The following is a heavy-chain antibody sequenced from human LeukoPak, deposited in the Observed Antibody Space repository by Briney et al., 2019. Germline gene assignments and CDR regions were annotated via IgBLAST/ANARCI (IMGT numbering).Heavy chain of an antibody. CDR2: ISSSSSYI. J-gene: IGHJ6*04. Sequence: GGSLRLSCAASGFTFSSYSMNWVRQAPGKGLEWVSSISSSSSYIYYADSVKGRFTISRDNAKNSLYLQMNSLRAEDTAVYYCAREKKGSSWGRNGMDVWGKGTTVTVSS. V-gene: IGHV3-21*01. D-gene: IGHD6-13*01. CDR1: GFTFSSYS. CDR3: AREKKGSSWGRNGMDV.